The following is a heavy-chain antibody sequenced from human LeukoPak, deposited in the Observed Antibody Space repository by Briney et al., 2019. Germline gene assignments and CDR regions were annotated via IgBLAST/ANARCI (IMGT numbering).Heavy chain of an antibody. D-gene: IGHD6-13*01. Sequence: GASVKVSCKASGYTFTSYGISWVRQAPGQGLEWMGWISAYNGNTNYAQKLQGRVTMTTDTSTSTAYMELRSLRSDGTAVYYCARDAEQLSYYYYGMDVWGQGTTVTVSS. CDR3: ARDAEQLSYYYYGMDV. V-gene: IGHV1-18*01. CDR2: ISAYNGNT. CDR1: GYTFTSYG. J-gene: IGHJ6*02.